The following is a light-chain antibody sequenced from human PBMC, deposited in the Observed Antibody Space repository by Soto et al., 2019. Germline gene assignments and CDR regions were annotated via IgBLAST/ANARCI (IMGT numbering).Light chain of an antibody. J-gene: IGLJ2*01. CDR1: SSDDGSYNL. CDR3: YSYAGRSTSV. V-gene: IGLV2-23*01. CDR2: EDD. Sequence: QSALTQPVSVSGSPGQSITISCTGTSSDDGSYNLVSWYQQYPGKAPKLMIYEDDERPSGVSNRFSGSKSGNTASLTISGLQAEDEADYYCYSYAGRSTSVFGGGTKVTVL.